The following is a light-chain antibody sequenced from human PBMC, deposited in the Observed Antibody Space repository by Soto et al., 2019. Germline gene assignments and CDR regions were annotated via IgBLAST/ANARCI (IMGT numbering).Light chain of an antibody. CDR2: DAS. CDR3: QQRINWPLT. CDR1: ESISNC. Sequence: EIVLTQSPATLSLSPGERATLSCRASESISNCLAWYQQKPGRAPRLLIYDASNRATGIPARFSGSGSGTDFTLTISSLEPEDFAVYYCQQRINWPLTFGGGTKVEIK. V-gene: IGKV3-11*01. J-gene: IGKJ4*01.